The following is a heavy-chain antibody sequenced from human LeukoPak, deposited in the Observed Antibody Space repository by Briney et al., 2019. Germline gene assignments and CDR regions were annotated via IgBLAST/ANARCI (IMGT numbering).Heavy chain of an antibody. CDR3: TTIPPGATYYYYMDV. CDR1: GFTFSDST. D-gene: IGHD1-14*01. Sequence: GGSQTLSCAASGFTFSDSTMHWVRQASGKGLECVGRIRCKANSYATAYAASVKGRFTISRDDSKNTAYLQMVSLKTEDTAVYYCTTIPPGATYYYYMDVWGKGTTVTVSS. CDR2: IRCKANSYAT. J-gene: IGHJ6*03. V-gene: IGHV3-73*01.